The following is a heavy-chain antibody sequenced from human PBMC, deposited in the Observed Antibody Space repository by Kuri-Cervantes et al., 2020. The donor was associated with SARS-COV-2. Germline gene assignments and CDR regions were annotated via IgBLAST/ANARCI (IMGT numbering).Heavy chain of an antibody. CDR3: ARGRFVEDDYGDYLLPDY. V-gene: IGHV3-53*04. CDR1: GFTFSSYA. D-gene: IGHD4-17*01. CDR2: IYSGGST. Sequence: GESLKISCAASGFTFSSYAMSWVRQAPGKGLEWVSVIYSGGSTYYADSVKGRFTISRHNSKNTLYLQMNSLRAEDTAVYYCARGRFVEDDYGDYLLPDYWGQGTRVTGAS. J-gene: IGHJ4*02.